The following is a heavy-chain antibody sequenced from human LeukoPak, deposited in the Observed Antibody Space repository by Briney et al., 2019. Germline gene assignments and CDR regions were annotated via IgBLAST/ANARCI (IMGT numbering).Heavy chain of an antibody. Sequence: GGSLRLSCAASGFTFSNYWMTWVRQAPGKGLEWVANIKPDGSVGYYVDSVWGRFIISRDNAGNSLYLQMNSLRVEDTAVYYCTQNLVAAAGDHWGQGTLLIVSS. D-gene: IGHD6-13*01. J-gene: IGHJ4*02. CDR3: TQNLVAAAGDH. CDR1: GFTFSNYW. CDR2: IKPDGSVG. V-gene: IGHV3-7*01.